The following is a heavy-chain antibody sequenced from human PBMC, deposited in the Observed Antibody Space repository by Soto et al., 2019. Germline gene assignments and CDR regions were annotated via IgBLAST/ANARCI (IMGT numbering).Heavy chain of an antibody. V-gene: IGHV4-59*08. J-gene: IGHJ4*02. CDR1: GGSIYNYY. D-gene: IGHD3-22*01. CDR2: IYYSGST. CDR3: ARLGYYDETSFDY. Sequence: PSETLSLTCTVSGGSIYNYYWSWIRQPPGKGLECIGYIYYSGSTNYSPSLKSRLTISVDTSKNQFSLKLSSVTAADTAVYYCARLGYYDETSFDYWGQGTPVTVSS.